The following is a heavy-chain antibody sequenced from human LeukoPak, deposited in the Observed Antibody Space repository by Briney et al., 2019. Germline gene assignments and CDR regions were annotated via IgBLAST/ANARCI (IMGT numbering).Heavy chain of an antibody. CDR3: ARVPTGYYMDV. J-gene: IGHJ6*03. V-gene: IGHV4-59*01. CDR2: IYYSGST. CDR1: GGSISSYY. Sequence: KPSETLSLTCTVSGGSISSYYWSWIRQPPGKGLEWIGYIYYSGSTNYNPSLKSRVTISVDTSKNQFSLKLSSVTAADTAVYYCARVPTGYYMDVWGKGTTVTVSS. D-gene: IGHD4-11*01.